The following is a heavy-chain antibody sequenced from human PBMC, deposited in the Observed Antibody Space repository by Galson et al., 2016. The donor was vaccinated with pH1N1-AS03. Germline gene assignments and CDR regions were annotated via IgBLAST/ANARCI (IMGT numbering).Heavy chain of an antibody. CDR1: GGNFRTHP. CDR3: ATDHYETSDFRGAWDY. CDR2: IMPVFGPA. D-gene: IGHD3-22*01. J-gene: IGHJ4*02. V-gene: IGHV1-69*13. Sequence: SVKVSCKASGGNFRTHPISWVRQAPGQGLEWMGGIMPVFGPAKYAQKFQGSVTVSADESTSTAYMELNNLRPEDTAVYYCATDHYETSDFRGAWDYWGQGTPVTVSS.